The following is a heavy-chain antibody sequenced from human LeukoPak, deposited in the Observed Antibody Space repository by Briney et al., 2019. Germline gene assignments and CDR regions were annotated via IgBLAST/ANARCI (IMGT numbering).Heavy chain of an antibody. V-gene: IGHV1-69*01. Sequence: ASVKVSCKASGGTFSSYAISWVQQAPGQGLEWMGGIIPIFGTANYAQKFQGRVTITADESTSTAYMELSSLRSEDTAVYYCARGAYDSSGYYLFDYWGQGTLVTVSS. CDR3: ARGAYDSSGYYLFDY. CDR1: GGTFSSYA. CDR2: IIPIFGTA. D-gene: IGHD3-22*01. J-gene: IGHJ4*02.